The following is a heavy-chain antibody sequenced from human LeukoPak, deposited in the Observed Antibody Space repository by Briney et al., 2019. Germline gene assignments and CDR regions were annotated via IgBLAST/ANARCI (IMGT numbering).Heavy chain of an antibody. CDR2: IYHSGST. Sequence: PSETLSLTCTVSGYSISSGYYWGWIRQPPGKGLEWIGSIYHSGSTYYNPSIKSRVTISVDTSKKQFSLKVSSVTAADTAVYYCARQTRYCSSTTRSDLHYYYNYYIDVWGKGTTVTISS. CDR3: ARQTRYCSSTTRSDLHYYYNYYIDV. V-gene: IGHV4-38-2*02. CDR1: GYSISSGYY. J-gene: IGHJ6*03. D-gene: IGHD2-2*01.